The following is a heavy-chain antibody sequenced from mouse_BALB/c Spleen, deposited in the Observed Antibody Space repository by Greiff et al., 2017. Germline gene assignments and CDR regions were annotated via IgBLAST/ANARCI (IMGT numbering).Heavy chain of an antibody. CDR2: ISYSGST. CDR3: ARSAPLTVSMDY. CDR1: GYSITSDYA. Sequence: VQLKESGPGLVKPSQSLSLTCTVTGYSITSDYAWNWIRQFPGNKLEWMGYISYSGSTSYNPSLKSRISITRDTSKNQFFLQLNSVTTEDTATYYCARSAPLTVSMDYWGQGTSVTVSS. D-gene: IGHD1-1*01. V-gene: IGHV3-2*02. J-gene: IGHJ4*01.